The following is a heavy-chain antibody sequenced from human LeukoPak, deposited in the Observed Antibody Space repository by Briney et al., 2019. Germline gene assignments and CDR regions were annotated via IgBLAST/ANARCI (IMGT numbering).Heavy chain of an antibody. V-gene: IGHV3-64D*09. CDR2: ISSNGGST. J-gene: IGHJ4*02. Sequence: GGSVRLSCSASGFTFSSYAMHWVRQAPGKGLEYVSAISSNGGSTYYADSVKGRFTISRDNSTNTLYLQMSSRSAEDTAVYYCVKMVDIAPVYLAGPGRMFRDYTGAGNLGTVSS. CDR3: VKMVDIAPVYLAGPGRMFRDY. D-gene: IGHD5-12*01. CDR1: GFTFSSYA.